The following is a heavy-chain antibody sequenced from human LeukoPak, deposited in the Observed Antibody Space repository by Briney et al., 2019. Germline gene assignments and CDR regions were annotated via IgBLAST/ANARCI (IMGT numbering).Heavy chain of an antibody. V-gene: IGHV4-39*07. CDR3: ARLSSGSYYYYYYMDV. D-gene: IGHD6-19*01. J-gene: IGHJ6*03. CDR1: GASISSSSYY. CDR2: INHSGST. Sequence: SETLSLTCTVSGASISSSSYYWGWIRQPPGKGLEWIGEINHSGSTNYNPSLKSRVTISVDTSKNQFSLKLSSVTAADTAVYYCARLSSGSYYYYYYMDVWGKGTTVTVSS.